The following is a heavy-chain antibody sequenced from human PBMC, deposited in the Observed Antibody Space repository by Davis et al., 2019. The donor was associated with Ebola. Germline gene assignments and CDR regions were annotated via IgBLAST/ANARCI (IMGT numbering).Heavy chain of an antibody. CDR3: ARENGDDFWNGYVDY. Sequence: PGGSLRLSCAAAGFTFSSSWMRWVRQAPGKGLEWVANIKQDGSEKYYVDSVKGRFTISRDNAKNSRYLQMNSLRAEDTAVYYCARENGDDFWNGYVDYWGQGTLVTVSS. J-gene: IGHJ4*02. CDR1: GFTFSSSW. CDR2: IKQDGSEK. D-gene: IGHD3-3*01. V-gene: IGHV3-7*03.